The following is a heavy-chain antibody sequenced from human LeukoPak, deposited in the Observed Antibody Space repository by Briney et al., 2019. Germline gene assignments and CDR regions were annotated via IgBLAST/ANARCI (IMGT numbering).Heavy chain of an antibody. CDR2: IIVGSGAT. D-gene: IGHD4-17*01. J-gene: IGHJ3*01. CDR3: AAELYGVYTDCCTFHL. CDR1: GFTFSTSA. Sequence: VTSVKVSCKTSGFTFSTSAVQWVRQARGQRLEWIGWIIVGSGATNHAQSLQGRITITRDMSTNTAYMELSSLGSEDSAVYYCAAELYGVYTDCCTFHLWGQGTMVTVSP. V-gene: IGHV1-58*01.